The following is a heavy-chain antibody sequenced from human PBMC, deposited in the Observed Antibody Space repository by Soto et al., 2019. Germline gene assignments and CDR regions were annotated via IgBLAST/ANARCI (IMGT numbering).Heavy chain of an antibody. CDR1: GYTFSSYA. V-gene: IGHV1-3*01. Sequence: QVQLVQSGAEVKKPGASVKVSGKASGYTFSSYAMHWVRQAPGQRLEWMGGINAGNGNTKYSQKLQGRVTITRDTSASTAYMELTSLPSEDTAVYYCAKVGDASGVDYWGQGTLVTVSS. J-gene: IGHJ4*02. CDR3: AKVGDASGVDY. CDR2: INAGNGNT. D-gene: IGHD3-10*01.